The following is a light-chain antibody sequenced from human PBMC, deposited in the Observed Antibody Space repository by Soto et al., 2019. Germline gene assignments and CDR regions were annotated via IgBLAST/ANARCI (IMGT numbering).Light chain of an antibody. Sequence: EIVVTQSPATLSVSPGERATLSCRVSQSVNGHLAWYQQRPGQAPRLLIYGTSTRATDVPLRFSGGGSGTEFTLTISSLQSEDFATYYCQQYDSLPTFGGGTKVELK. J-gene: IGKJ4*01. CDR1: QSVNGH. CDR3: QQYDSLPT. V-gene: IGKV3-15*01. CDR2: GTS.